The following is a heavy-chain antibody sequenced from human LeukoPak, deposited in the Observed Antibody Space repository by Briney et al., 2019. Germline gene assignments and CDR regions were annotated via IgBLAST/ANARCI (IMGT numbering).Heavy chain of an antibody. D-gene: IGHD3-10*01. CDR2: INSDGSEG. CDR3: TTGAGRGY. CDR1: GFTFSGFW. Sequence: PGGSLRLSCAVSGFTFSGFWMSWSRQAPGKGLEWVASINSDGSEGYYADVVKGRFTISRDNAKNSLYLQINSLRAEDTAVYYCTTGAGRGYWGQGTLVTVSS. J-gene: IGHJ4*02. V-gene: IGHV3-7*03.